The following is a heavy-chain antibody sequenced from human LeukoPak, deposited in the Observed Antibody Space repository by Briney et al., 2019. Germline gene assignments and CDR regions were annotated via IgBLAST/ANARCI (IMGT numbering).Heavy chain of an antibody. Sequence: SETPSLTCTVSGGSISSGDYYWSWIRQPPGKGLEWIGYIYYSGSTYYNPSLKGRVTISVDTSKNQFSLKLSSVTAADTAVYYCARDLSSGYYRYYFDYWGQGTLVTVSS. CDR1: GGSISSGDYY. V-gene: IGHV4-30-4*08. J-gene: IGHJ4*02. CDR2: IYYSGST. CDR3: ARDLSSGYYRYYFDY. D-gene: IGHD3-22*01.